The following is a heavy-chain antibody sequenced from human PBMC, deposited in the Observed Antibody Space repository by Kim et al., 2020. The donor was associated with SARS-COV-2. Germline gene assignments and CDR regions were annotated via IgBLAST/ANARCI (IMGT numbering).Heavy chain of an antibody. D-gene: IGHD6-19*01. CDR2: INQDGSEK. J-gene: IGHJ4*02. CDR1: GFTFSSYW. V-gene: IGHV3-7*01. Sequence: GGSLRLSCAASGFTFSSYWMSWVRQAPGKGLEWVANINQDGSEKCNVDSVKGRFTISRDNAKNSLYLQMNSLRAEDTAVYYCARDAFGSGWYGDWGQGTLVTVSS. CDR3: ARDAFGSGWYGD.